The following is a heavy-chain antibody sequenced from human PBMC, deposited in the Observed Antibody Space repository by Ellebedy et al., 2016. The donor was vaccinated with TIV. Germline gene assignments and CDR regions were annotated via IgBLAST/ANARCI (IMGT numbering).Heavy chain of an antibody. V-gene: IGHV3-7*01. Sequence: GGSLRLXCAASGFTFSSYWMSWVRQAPGKGLEWVADIKEDGSEKYYVDSVKGRFTISRDNAKNSLYSQMNSLRAEDTAVYYCAYEEGSSGYWGQGTLVTVSS. D-gene: IGHD3-22*01. J-gene: IGHJ4*02. CDR1: GFTFSSYW. CDR2: IKEDGSEK. CDR3: AYEEGSSGY.